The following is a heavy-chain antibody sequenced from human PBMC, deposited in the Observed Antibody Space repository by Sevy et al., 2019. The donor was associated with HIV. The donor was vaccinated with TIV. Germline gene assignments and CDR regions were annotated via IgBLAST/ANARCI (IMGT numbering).Heavy chain of an antibody. CDR1: GFTFSSYS. D-gene: IGHD3-16*02. CDR2: ISSSSSTI. J-gene: IGHJ3*02. V-gene: IGHV3-48*02. CDR3: ARDPHYDYVWGSYRHHAFDI. Sequence: GGSLRLSCAASGFTFSSYSMNWVRQAPGKGLEWVSYISSSSSTIYYADSVKGRFTISRDNAKNSLYLQMNSLRDEDTAVYYCARDPHYDYVWGSYRHHAFDIWGQGTMVTVSS.